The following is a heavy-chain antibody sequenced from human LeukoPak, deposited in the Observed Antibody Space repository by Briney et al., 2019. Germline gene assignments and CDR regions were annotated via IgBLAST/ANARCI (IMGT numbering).Heavy chain of an antibody. CDR3: ARASSGYDSSGYSI. CDR1: GFTFSSYW. CDR2: INSDGSST. J-gene: IGHJ3*02. V-gene: IGHV3-74*01. D-gene: IGHD3-22*01. Sequence: PGGSLRLYCAASGFTFSSYWMHWVRQGPGKGLVWVSRINSDGSSTSYADSVKGRFTISRDNAKNTLYLQMNSLRAEDTAVYYCARASSGYDSSGYSIWGQGTMVTVSS.